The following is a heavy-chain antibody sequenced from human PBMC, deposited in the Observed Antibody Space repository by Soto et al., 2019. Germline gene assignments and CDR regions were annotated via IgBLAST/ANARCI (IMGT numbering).Heavy chain of an antibody. CDR3: GKVWGEDGYCSRTSCLYYFHH. CDR1: GFTFSTSA. V-gene: IGHV3-23*01. J-gene: IGHJ4*02. CDR2: ISDSGST. D-gene: IGHD2-2*03. Sequence: GGSLRLSCEASGFTFSTSAMSWVRRAPGKGLEWVSTISDSGSTYYADSVKGRFTISRDNSKNTLYLQMNSLRAEDTAVYYCGKVWGEDGYCSRTSCLYYFHHWGQGALVTVSS.